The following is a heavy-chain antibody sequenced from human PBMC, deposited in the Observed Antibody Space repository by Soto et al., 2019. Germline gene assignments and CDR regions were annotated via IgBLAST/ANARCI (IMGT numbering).Heavy chain of an antibody. J-gene: IGHJ6*02. V-gene: IGHV4-59*01. Sequence: TETLSLTCTVFGGSISSYYWSWIRQPPGKGLEWIGYIYYSGSTNYNPSLKSRVTISVDTSKNQFSLKLSSVTAADTAVYYCASSNIAAAGFYYYALDVWGRGTTVTVSS. CDR1: GGSISSYY. CDR2: IYYSGST. D-gene: IGHD6-13*01. CDR3: ASSNIAAAGFYYYALDV.